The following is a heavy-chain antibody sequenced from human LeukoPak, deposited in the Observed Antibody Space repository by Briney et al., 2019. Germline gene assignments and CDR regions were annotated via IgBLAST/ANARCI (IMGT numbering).Heavy chain of an antibody. J-gene: IGHJ5*02. Sequence: SQTLSLTCTVSGGSISSGGYYWSWIRQPPGKGLEWIGYIYHSGSTYYNPSLKSRVTISVDRSKNQFSLKLSSVTAADTAVYYCARDLSTTGAPGWFDPWGQGTLVTVSS. CDR3: ARDLSTTGAPGWFDP. V-gene: IGHV4-30-2*01. CDR1: GGSISSGGYY. CDR2: IYHSGST. D-gene: IGHD1-1*01.